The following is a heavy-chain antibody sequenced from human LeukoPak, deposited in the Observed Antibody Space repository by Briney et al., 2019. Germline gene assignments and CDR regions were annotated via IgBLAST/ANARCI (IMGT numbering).Heavy chain of an antibody. J-gene: IGHJ4*02. D-gene: IGHD1-26*01. CDR2: IYYSGST. V-gene: IGHV4-59*01. CDR1: GGSISTYY. CDR3: AREARIVGAMAYDY. Sequence: SETLSLTCTVSGGSISTYYWSWIRQPPGRGLEWIGYIYYSGSTNYNPSLKSRVTISVDTSKNQFSLKLSSVTAADTAVYSCAREARIVGAMAYDYWGQGTLVTVSS.